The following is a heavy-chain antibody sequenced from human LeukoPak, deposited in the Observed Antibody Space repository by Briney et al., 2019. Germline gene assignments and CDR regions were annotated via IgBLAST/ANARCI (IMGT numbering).Heavy chain of an antibody. D-gene: IGHD6-13*01. Sequence: GGSLRLSCAASGFTFSSYWMTWVRQAPGKGLEWVACMKEDGSEKYYVDSVKGRFTISRDNAKNSLYLQMNSLRAEDTAMYYCARGRHSSSWSPIDYWGQGTLVTVSS. CDR3: ARGRHSSSWSPIDY. V-gene: IGHV3-7*01. CDR1: GFTFSSYW. J-gene: IGHJ4*02. CDR2: MKEDGSEK.